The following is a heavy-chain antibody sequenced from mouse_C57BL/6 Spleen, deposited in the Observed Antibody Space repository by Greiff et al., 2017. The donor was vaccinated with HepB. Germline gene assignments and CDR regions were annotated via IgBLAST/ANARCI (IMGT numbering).Heavy chain of an antibody. CDR2: ISNLASSI. CDR3: ARQGYYGSSYGDAMDY. D-gene: IGHD1-1*01. V-gene: IGHV5-15*01. CDR1: GFTFSDYG. J-gene: IGHJ4*01. Sequence: EVHLVESGGGLVQPGGSLKLSCAASGFTFSDYGMAWVRQAPRKGPEWVAFISNLASSIYYADTVTGRFTISRENAKNTLYLEMSSLRSEDTAMYYCARQGYYGSSYGDAMDYWGQGTSVTVSS.